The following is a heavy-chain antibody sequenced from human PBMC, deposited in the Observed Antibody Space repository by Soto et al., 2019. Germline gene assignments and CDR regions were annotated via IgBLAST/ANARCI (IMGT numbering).Heavy chain of an antibody. CDR2: ISASGRDT. J-gene: IGHJ4*02. Sequence: GGSLRLSCAASGFTFDNYAMSWVRQAPGKGLVWVAGISASGRDTYFADSVKDRFTISRDSSKNTLYLQMNSLRAEDTATYYCAKGKTTGWFYFDYWGQGTLVTVSS. D-gene: IGHD6-19*01. CDR3: AKGKTTGWFYFDY. CDR1: GFTFDNYA. V-gene: IGHV3-23*01.